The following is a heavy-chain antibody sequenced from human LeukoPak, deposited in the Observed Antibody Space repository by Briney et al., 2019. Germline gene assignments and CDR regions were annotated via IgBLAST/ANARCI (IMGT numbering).Heavy chain of an antibody. CDR3: ARGGYYYDSSGYSPSDY. Sequence: GGSLRLSCAASEFTFSDYSMNWVRQAPGKGLEWVSSISSSSSYIFYADSVKGRFTISRDNSKNTLYLQMNSLRAEDTAVYYCARGGYYYDSSGYSPSDYWGQGTLVTVSS. CDR2: ISSSSSYI. D-gene: IGHD3-22*01. V-gene: IGHV3-21*01. J-gene: IGHJ4*02. CDR1: EFTFSDYS.